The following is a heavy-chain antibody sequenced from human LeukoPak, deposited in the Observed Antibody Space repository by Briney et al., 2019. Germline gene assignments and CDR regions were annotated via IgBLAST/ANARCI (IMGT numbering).Heavy chain of an antibody. CDR3: ARRRRIVGATPGAFDI. CDR2: IYYSGDT. CDR1: GGSISSSSNY. Sequence: SETLSLTCSVSGGSISSSSNYWGWIRQPPGKGLEWIGSIYYSGDTYYNPSLRSRVIISVDTSKNQFSLKLSSVTAADTAVYYCARRRRIVGATPGAFDIWGQGTMVTVSS. D-gene: IGHD1-26*01. J-gene: IGHJ3*02. V-gene: IGHV4-39*01.